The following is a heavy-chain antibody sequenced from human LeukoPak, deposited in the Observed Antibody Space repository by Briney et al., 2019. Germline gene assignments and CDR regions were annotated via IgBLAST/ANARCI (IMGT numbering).Heavy chain of an antibody. J-gene: IGHJ4*02. CDR2: IYSGGST. V-gene: IGHV3-53*01. CDR1: GFTVGSNY. D-gene: IGHD5-18*01. CDR3: ARDVRVISGYGPSYFDY. Sequence: GGSLRLSCAASGFTVGSNYMSWVRQAPGKGLEWVSVIYSGGSTYYAGSVKGRFTISRDNSKNTLYLQMNSLRAEDTAVYYCARDVRVISGYGPSYFDYWGQGTLVTVSS.